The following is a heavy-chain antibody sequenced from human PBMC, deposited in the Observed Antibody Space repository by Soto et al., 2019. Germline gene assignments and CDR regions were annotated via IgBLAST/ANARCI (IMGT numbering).Heavy chain of an antibody. J-gene: IGHJ6*02. CDR3: ARIGPTYYDILTGYPPPGGDV. V-gene: IGHV1-69*13. CDR1: GGTFSSYA. Sequence: GASVKVSCKASGGTFSSYAISWVRQAPGQGLEWMGGIIPIFGTANYAQKFQGRVTITADESTSTAYMELSSLRSEDTAVYYCARIGPTYYDILTGYPPPGGDVWGQGTTVTVSS. D-gene: IGHD3-9*01. CDR2: IIPIFGTA.